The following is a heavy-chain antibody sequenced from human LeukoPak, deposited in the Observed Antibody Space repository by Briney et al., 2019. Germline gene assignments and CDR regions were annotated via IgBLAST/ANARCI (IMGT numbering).Heavy chain of an antibody. CDR3: ARDRSLMVRGVILDWFDP. D-gene: IGHD3-10*01. CDR2: ISAYNGHT. V-gene: IGHV1-18*01. Sequence: GASVKVSCKASGYTFTNYGISWVRQAPGQGLEWMGWISAYNGHTKYAQKVQGRVTMTTDTSTSTAYMELRSLRSDDTAVYYCARDRSLMVRGVILDWFDPWGQGTLVTVSS. J-gene: IGHJ5*02. CDR1: GYTFTNYG.